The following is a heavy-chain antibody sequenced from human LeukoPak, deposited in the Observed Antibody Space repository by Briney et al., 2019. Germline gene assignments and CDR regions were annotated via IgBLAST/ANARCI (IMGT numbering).Heavy chain of an antibody. CDR1: GFTLSSYE. D-gene: IGHD3-10*02. CDR2: VSSSGSTI. CDR3: AELGITMIGGV. Sequence: GGSLRLSCAASGFTLSSYEMNWVRQAPGKGLEWVSYVSSSGSTIYYADSVKGRFTISRDNAKNSLYLQMNSLRAEDTAVYYCAELGITMIGGVWGKGTTVTISS. V-gene: IGHV3-48*03. J-gene: IGHJ6*04.